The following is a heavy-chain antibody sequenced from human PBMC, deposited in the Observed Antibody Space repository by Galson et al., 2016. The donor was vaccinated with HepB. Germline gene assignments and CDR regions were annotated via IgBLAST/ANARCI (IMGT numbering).Heavy chain of an antibody. J-gene: IGHJ3*01. V-gene: IGHV3-7*01. Sequence: SLRLSCAASGFSFSDYYMSWVRQAPGKGPEWVANINPDGSQTYYVDSVKGRFNISKDNAKNSLYLRMNSLRADDTAVYYCARDPMRFAFDLWGQGTMVTVSS. CDR2: INPDGSQT. CDR3: ARDPMRFAFDL. CDR1: GFSFSDYY.